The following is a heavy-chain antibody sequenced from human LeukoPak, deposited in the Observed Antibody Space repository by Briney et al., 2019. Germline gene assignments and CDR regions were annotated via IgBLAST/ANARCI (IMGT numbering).Heavy chain of an antibody. CDR1: GFTVSSNY. CDR2: IYSGGST. J-gene: IGHJ4*02. CDR3: AKGILTGFDGGFDY. Sequence: PGGSLRLSCAASGFTVSSNYMSWVRQAPGKGLEWVSVIYSGGSTYYADSVKGRFTISRDNSKNTLYLQMNSLRAEDTAVYYCAKGILTGFDGGFDYWGQGTLVTVSS. D-gene: IGHD3-9*01. V-gene: IGHV3-53*01.